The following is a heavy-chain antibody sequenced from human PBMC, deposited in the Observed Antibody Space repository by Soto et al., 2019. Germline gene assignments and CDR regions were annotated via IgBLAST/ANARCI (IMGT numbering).Heavy chain of an antibody. V-gene: IGHV3-23*01. D-gene: IGHD3-3*01. Sequence: EVQLLESGGGLVQPGGSLRLSCAASGFTFSSYAMSWLRQPPGKGLEWVSAISGSGGSTYYADSVKGRFTISRDNSNHTLYMQMNSLRAEDTAVYYCAKDRITITILGVVIMDVWGKGTTVTVSS. CDR3: AKDRITITILGVVIMDV. CDR1: GFTFSSYA. CDR2: ISGSGGST. J-gene: IGHJ6*03.